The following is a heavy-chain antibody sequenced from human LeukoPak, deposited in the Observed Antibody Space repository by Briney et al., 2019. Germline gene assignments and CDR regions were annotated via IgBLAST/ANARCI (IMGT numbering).Heavy chain of an antibody. CDR3: AKVGSFPVVVTALDY. D-gene: IGHD2-21*02. V-gene: IGHV3-23*01. CDR1: GFTFSSYA. J-gene: IGHJ4*02. CDR2: ISGSGGST. Sequence: GGSLRLSCAASGFTFSSYAMSWVRQAPGKGLEWASAISGSGGSTYYADSVKGRFTISRDNSKNTLYLQMNSLRAEDTAVYYCAKVGSFPVVVTALDYWGQGTLVTVSS.